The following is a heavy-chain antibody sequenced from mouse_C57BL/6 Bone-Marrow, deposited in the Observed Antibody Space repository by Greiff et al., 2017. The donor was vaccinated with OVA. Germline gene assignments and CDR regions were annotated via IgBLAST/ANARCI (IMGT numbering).Heavy chain of an antibody. J-gene: IGHJ3*01. CDR2: MYPGDGDT. V-gene: IGHV1-82*01. CDR3: ARTNSSNYVFAY. CDR1: GYAFSSSW. D-gene: IGHD2-5*01. Sequence: VKVVESGPELVKPGASVKISCKASGYAFSSSWMNWVKQRPGKGLEWIGRMYPGDGDTNYNGKFKGKATLTADKSSITAYMQLSSLTSEDSAVYFCARTNSSNYVFAYWGQGTLVTVSA.